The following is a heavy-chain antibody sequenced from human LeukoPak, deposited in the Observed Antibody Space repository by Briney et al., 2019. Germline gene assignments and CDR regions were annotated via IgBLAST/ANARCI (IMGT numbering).Heavy chain of an antibody. CDR3: ARGQVDCSGGSCYLDWYFDL. V-gene: IGHV4-59*01. CDR2: IYYSGST. D-gene: IGHD2-15*01. J-gene: IGHJ2*01. CDR1: GGSISGYY. Sequence: SETLSLTCTVSGGSISGYYWSWIRQPPGKGLEWIGYIYYSGSTNYNPSLKSRVTISVDTSKNQFSLKLSSVTAADTAVYYCARGQVDCSGGSCYLDWYFDLWGRGTLVTVSS.